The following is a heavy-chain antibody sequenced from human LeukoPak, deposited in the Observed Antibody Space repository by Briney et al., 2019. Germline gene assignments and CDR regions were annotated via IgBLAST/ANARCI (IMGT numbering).Heavy chain of an antibody. Sequence: SETLSLTCTVSGGSISSYYWSWIRQPPGKGLEWIGYIYYSGSTNYNPSLKSRVTISVDTSKNQFSLKLSSVTAADTAVYYCARTRGYGKGSFWFDPWGQGTLVTVSS. D-gene: IGHD5-12*01. J-gene: IGHJ5*02. CDR3: ARTRGYGKGSFWFDP. V-gene: IGHV4-59*08. CDR2: IYYSGST. CDR1: GGSISSYY.